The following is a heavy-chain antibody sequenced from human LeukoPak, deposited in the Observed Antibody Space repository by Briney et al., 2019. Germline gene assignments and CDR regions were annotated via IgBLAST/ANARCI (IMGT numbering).Heavy chain of an antibody. Sequence: GGSLRLSCAASGFTFSSYSMNWVRRAPGKGLEWVSSISSSSSYIYYADSVKGRFTISRDNAKNSLYLQMNSLRAEDTAVYYCARDPTDRFHSHGKRTCYYYGMDVWGQGTTVTVSS. CDR2: ISSSSSYI. V-gene: IGHV3-21*01. CDR3: ARDPTDRFHSHGKRTCYYYGMDV. CDR1: GFTFSSYS. J-gene: IGHJ6*02. D-gene: IGHD5-18*01.